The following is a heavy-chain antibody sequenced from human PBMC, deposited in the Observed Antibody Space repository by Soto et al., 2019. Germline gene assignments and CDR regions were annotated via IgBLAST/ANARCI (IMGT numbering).Heavy chain of an antibody. D-gene: IGHD3-9*01. CDR3: ARDGPVFVFTGYFHFDY. J-gene: IGHJ4*02. CDR2: ISGDGGSAYSTTT. CDR1: GFTFSNYA. Sequence: EVQLLESGGGLVQPGGSLKLSCAASGFTFSNYAMNWVRQAPGKGLEWVSTISGDGGSAYSTTTFYADSVKGRFTISRDNSKNTLYLQMDSLRADDTAIYYCARDGPVFVFTGYFHFDYWGQGTLVAVSS. V-gene: IGHV3-23*01.